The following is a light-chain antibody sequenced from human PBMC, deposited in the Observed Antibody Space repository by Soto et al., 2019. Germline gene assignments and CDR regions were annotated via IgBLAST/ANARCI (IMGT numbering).Light chain of an antibody. CDR1: SSDVGGYNY. Sequence: QSALTQPASVSGSPGQSSTISCTGTSSDVGGYNYVSWYQQHPGKAPKLMIYEVSNRPSGVSNRFSGSKSGNTASLTISGLQAEDEADYDCSSYTSSSTLYVFGTGTKLTVL. V-gene: IGLV2-14*01. CDR2: EVS. CDR3: SSYTSSSTLYV. J-gene: IGLJ1*01.